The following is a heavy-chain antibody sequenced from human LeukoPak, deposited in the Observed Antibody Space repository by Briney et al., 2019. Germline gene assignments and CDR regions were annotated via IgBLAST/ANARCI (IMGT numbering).Heavy chain of an antibody. V-gene: IGHV4-38-2*02. CDR1: GYSISSGYY. Sequence: SETQSLTCTVSGYSISSGYYWGWIRQPPGKGLEWIGRIYHSGSTYYNPSLKSRVTISVDTSKTQLYLKLSSVTAADTAVYYCVRAPYYYDSSGYQCYFDYWGEGTLVTVSS. CDR3: VRAPYYYDSSGYQCYFDY. CDR2: IYHSGST. D-gene: IGHD3-22*01. J-gene: IGHJ4*02.